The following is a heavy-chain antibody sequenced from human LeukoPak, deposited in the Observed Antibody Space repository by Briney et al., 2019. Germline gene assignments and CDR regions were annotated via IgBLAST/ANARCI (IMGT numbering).Heavy chain of an antibody. CDR1: GYTFTSYG. J-gene: IGHJ6*02. Sequence: ASVKVSCKASGYTFTSYGISWVRQAPGQGLEWMGWISAYYGNTNYAQKLQGRVTMTTDTSTSTAYMELRSLRSDDTAVYYCARALAVAGTPGYYYYGMDVWGQGTTVTVSS. CDR3: ARALAVAGTPGYYYYGMDV. V-gene: IGHV1-18*01. CDR2: ISAYYGNT. D-gene: IGHD6-19*01.